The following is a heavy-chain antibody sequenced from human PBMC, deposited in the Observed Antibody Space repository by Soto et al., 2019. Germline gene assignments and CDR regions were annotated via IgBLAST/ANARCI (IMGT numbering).Heavy chain of an antibody. J-gene: IGHJ5*02. Sequence: PSETLSLTCTVSDSPISNYYWGWFRQPPGLGLEWVGYIYYTGTTTYNPSLRSRVAISLDASKSQFSLNLSSVTAVDTAVYYCAIWEAVAGTLRWNWFDPWGQGTLVTVSS. CDR1: DSPISNYY. CDR3: AIWEAVAGTLRWNWFDP. CDR2: IYYTGTT. V-gene: IGHV4-59*12. D-gene: IGHD6-19*01.